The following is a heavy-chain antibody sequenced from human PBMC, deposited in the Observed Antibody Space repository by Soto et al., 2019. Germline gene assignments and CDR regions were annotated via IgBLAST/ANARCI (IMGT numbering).Heavy chain of an antibody. Sequence: QVQLVQSGAEVKKPGSSVKVSCKTSRDTFNKYAFNWVRQAPGQGLEWMGWIIPIFSSRNYAEKFQGRVTITADDSTSTAYMELRSLRFEDTAVSYCARGETYLGVWGQGTTVTVSS. CDR1: RDTFNKYA. J-gene: IGHJ6*02. CDR3: ARGETYLGV. D-gene: IGHD3-16*01. V-gene: IGHV1-69*01. CDR2: IIPIFSSR.